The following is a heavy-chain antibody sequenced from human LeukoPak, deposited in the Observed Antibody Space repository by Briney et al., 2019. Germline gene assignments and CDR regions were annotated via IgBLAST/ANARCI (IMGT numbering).Heavy chain of an antibody. CDR2: IYYSGST. CDR1: GGSISSYY. CDR3: ASALPFQLVH. D-gene: IGHD6-13*01. Sequence: SETLSLTCTVSGGSISSYYWSWIRQPPGKGLEWIGYIYYSGSTNYNPSLKSRVTISVDTSENQFSLKLSSVTAADTAVYYCASALPFQLVHWGQGTLVTVSS. J-gene: IGHJ4*02. V-gene: IGHV4-59*08.